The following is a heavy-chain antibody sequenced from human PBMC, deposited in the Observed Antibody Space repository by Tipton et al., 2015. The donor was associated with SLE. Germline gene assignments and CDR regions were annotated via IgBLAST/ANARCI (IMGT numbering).Heavy chain of an antibody. Sequence: TLSLTCAVHGVSFGGYYWTWIRQPPGKGLEWIGEINHDGSTNYNPSLKSRVTISVDTSKNQFSLKLSSVTAADTAVYYCARVDSSYTYYYYYGMDVWGQGTTVTVSS. V-gene: IGHV4-34*01. CDR3: ARVDSSYTYYYYYGMDV. CDR1: GVSFGGYY. D-gene: IGHD6-6*01. CDR2: INHDGST. J-gene: IGHJ6*02.